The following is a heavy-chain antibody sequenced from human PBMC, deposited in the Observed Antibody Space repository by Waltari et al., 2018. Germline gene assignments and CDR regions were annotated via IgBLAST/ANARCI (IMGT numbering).Heavy chain of an antibody. J-gene: IGHJ2*01. CDR3: ARAGTQGDWYFDL. V-gene: IGHV4-59*01. CDR2: IYYSGST. Sequence: QVQLQESGPGLVKPSETLSLTCTFSGGSISSYYWSWIRQPPGKGLEWIGYIYYSGSTNYNPSLKSRVTISVDTSKNQFSLKLSSVTAADTAVYYCARAGTQGDWYFDLWGRGTLVTVSS. CDR1: GGSISSYY.